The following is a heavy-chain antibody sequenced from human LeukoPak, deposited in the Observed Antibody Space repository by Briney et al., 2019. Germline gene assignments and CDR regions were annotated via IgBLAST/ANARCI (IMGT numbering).Heavy chain of an antibody. D-gene: IGHD1-26*01. V-gene: IGHV3-53*01. Sequence: SGGSLRLSCAASGFTVSSNYMTWVRQAPGRGLEWVSVIYSGGSIYCADSVKGRFTVSRDISENTLYLQMNSLRAEDTAVYYCARANGELWDDIYYYYMDVWGKGTTVTVSS. CDR2: IYSGGSI. CDR1: GFTVSSNY. CDR3: ARANGELWDDIYYYYMDV. J-gene: IGHJ6*03.